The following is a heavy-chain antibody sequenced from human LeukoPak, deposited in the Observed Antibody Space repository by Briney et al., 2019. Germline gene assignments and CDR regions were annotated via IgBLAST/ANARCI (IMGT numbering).Heavy chain of an antibody. CDR1: GYHFTRYW. Sequence: RGGSREISWKGSGYHFTRYWIGGTRQMPGKGLEGMEIIYPGDSDTRKSTSFQGQVTISAAKSISTAYLQWSSLKASDTAMYYCARLGGGSATKEGDYWGQGTLVTVSS. CDR2: IYPGDSDT. V-gene: IGHV5-51*01. D-gene: IGHD1-26*01. J-gene: IGHJ4*02. CDR3: ARLGGGSATKEGDY.